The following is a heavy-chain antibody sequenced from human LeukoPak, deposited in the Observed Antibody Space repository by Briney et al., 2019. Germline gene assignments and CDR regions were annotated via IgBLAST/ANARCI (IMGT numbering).Heavy chain of an antibody. CDR3: ARDLDSGSYSSAFDI. J-gene: IGHJ3*02. D-gene: IGHD1-26*01. CDR1: GGTFTSYT. Sequence: SVKVSCKASGGTFTSYTISWVRQAPGQGLEWMGRIIPILGIANYAQKFQGRVTITADKSTSTAYMELSSLRSEDTAVYYCARDLDSGSYSSAFDIWGQRTRVTVSS. V-gene: IGHV1-69*04. CDR2: IIPILGIA.